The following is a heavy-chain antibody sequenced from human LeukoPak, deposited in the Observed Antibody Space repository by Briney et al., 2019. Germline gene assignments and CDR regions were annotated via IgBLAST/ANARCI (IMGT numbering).Heavy chain of an antibody. D-gene: IGHD3-22*01. CDR3: ARYRCRDSSAYDAFDI. J-gene: IGHJ3*02. V-gene: IGHV3-21*01. CDR2: ISSSSSYI. Sequence: PGGSLRLSCAASGFTFSSYSMNWVRQAPGKGLEWVSSISSSSSYIYYADSVKGRFTISRDNAKNSLYLQMNSLRAEDTAVYYCARYRCRDSSAYDAFDIWGQGTMVTVSS. CDR1: GFTFSSYS.